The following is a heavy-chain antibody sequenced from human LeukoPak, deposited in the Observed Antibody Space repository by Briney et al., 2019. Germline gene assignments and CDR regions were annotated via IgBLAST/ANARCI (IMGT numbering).Heavy chain of an antibody. CDR2: INWNGSGA. Sequence: GGSLRLSCAASGFTFDDYGMSWVRQVPGKGLEWVSGINWNGSGAGYADSVKGRFTISRDNAKNSLYLQMNSLRAEDTAVYHCAKDGSSAWGYYFDYWGQGTLVTVSS. J-gene: IGHJ4*02. CDR1: GFTFDDYG. CDR3: AKDGSSAWGYYFDY. V-gene: IGHV3-20*01. D-gene: IGHD2-2*01.